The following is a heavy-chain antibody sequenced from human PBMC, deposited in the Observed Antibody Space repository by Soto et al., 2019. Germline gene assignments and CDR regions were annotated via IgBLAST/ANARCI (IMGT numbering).Heavy chain of an antibody. CDR1: GGSISSYY. V-gene: IGHV4-59*01. CDR3: ARDSSYGSGSYYLDY. CDR2: VYYSGST. D-gene: IGHD3-10*01. J-gene: IGHJ4*02. Sequence: ASETLSLTCTVSGGSISSYYWSWIRQPPGKGLEWIGYVYYSGSTNYNPSLKSRVTISVDTSKNQFSLKLSSVTAADTAVYYCARDSSYGSGSYYLDYWGQGTLVTVSS.